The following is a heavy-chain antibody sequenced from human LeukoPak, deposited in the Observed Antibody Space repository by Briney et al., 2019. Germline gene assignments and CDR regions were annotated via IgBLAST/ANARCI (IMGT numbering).Heavy chain of an antibody. CDR3: AELGITMIGGV. CDR1: GFTFSSYE. J-gene: IGHJ6*04. CDR2: ISSSGITI. Sequence: GGSLRLSCAASGFTFSSYEMNWVRQAPGKGLEWGSYISSSGITIYYADSVKGRFTISRDNAKNSLYLQMNSLRAEDTAVYYCAELGITMIGGVWGKGTTVTISS. D-gene: IGHD3-10*02. V-gene: IGHV3-48*03.